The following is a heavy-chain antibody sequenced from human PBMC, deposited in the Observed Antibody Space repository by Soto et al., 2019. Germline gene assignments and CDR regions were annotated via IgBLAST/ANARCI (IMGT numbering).Heavy chain of an antibody. D-gene: IGHD3-3*02. V-gene: IGHV4-34*01. Sequence: SETLSLTCAVYGGSFSGYYWSWIRQPPGKGPEWIGEINHSGSTNYNPSLKSRVTISVDTSKNQFSLKLSSVTAADTAVYYCARSIFGVVMVWFDPWGQGTLVTVSS. CDR1: GGSFSGYY. CDR3: ARSIFGVVMVWFDP. J-gene: IGHJ5*02. CDR2: INHSGST.